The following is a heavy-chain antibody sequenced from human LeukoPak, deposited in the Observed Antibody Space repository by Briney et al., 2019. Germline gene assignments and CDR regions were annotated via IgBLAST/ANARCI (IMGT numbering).Heavy chain of an antibody. CDR3: ARDRVPGVFYYGSGSYAFDI. CDR2: ISSSGST. Sequence: TSQTLSLTCTVSGDSISSGDYYWSWIRQPAGKGLEWIGRISSSGSTNYNPSLKSRVTISVDTSKNQFSLKLSSVTAADTAVYYCARDRVPGVFYYGSGSYAFDIWGQGTMVTVSS. D-gene: IGHD3-10*01. J-gene: IGHJ3*02. CDR1: GDSISSGDYY. V-gene: IGHV4-61*02.